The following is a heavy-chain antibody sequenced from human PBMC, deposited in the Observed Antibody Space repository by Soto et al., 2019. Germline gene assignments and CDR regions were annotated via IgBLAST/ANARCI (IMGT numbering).Heavy chain of an antibody. J-gene: IGHJ4*02. CDR3: ARVRGGYNYEGYDY. CDR1: GFTFSSYG. CDR2: IWYDGSNK. Sequence: QVQLVGSGGGVVQPGRSLRLSCAASGFTFSSYGMHWVRQAPGKGLEWVAVIWYDGSNKYYADSVKGRFTISRDNSKNTLYLQMNSLRAEDTAVYYCARVRGGYNYEGYDYWGQGTLVTVSS. V-gene: IGHV3-33*01. D-gene: IGHD5-12*01.